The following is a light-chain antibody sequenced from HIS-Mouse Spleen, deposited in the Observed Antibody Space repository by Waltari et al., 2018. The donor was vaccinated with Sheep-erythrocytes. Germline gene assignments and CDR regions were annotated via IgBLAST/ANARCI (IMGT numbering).Light chain of an antibody. CDR1: VLAKKY. Sequence: SYELTQPSSVSVSPGQTARITCSGDVLAKKYARWFQQKPGQAPVLVIYKDSERPSGIPERFAGSSSWTTVTLTIGGAQVEDEADYYCYSAADNNWVFGGGTKLTVL. J-gene: IGLJ3*02. V-gene: IGLV3-27*01. CDR3: YSAADNNWV. CDR2: KDS.